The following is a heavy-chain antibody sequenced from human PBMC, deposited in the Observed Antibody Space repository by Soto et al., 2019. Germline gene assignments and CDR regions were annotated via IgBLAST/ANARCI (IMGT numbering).Heavy chain of an antibody. CDR1: GFTFSNAW. J-gene: IGHJ6*02. D-gene: IGHD7-27*01. CDR2: IKSKTDGGTT. V-gene: IGHV3-15*07. CDR3: TTDMGDLTEEYYYGMDV. Sequence: GGSLRLSCAASGFTFSNAWMNWVRQAPGKGLEWVGRIKSKTDGGTTDYAAPVKGRFTISRDDSKNTLYLQMNSLKTEDTAVYYCTTDMGDLTEEYYYGMDVWGQGTTVTVSS.